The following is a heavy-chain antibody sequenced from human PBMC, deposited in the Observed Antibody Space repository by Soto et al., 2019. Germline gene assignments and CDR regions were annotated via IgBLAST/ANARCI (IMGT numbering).Heavy chain of an antibody. Sequence: ASLKVSCKASGYTFATYAIHWVRQAPGQRLEWLGWINAGNGDTKYSQKFQGRVTITRDTSASTAYIELRSLRSEDTAVYYCARGGWQFGDYVYYYYYMDVWGKGTTVTVSS. D-gene: IGHD4-17*01. CDR2: INAGNGDT. CDR3: ARGGWQFGDYVYYYYYMDV. J-gene: IGHJ6*03. CDR1: GYTFATYA. V-gene: IGHV1-3*01.